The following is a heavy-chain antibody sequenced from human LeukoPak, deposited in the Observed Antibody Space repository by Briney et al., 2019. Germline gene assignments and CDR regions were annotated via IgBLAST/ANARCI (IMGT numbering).Heavy chain of an antibody. CDR1: GFTFSSYS. D-gene: IGHD3-16*01. Sequence: RSGGSLRLSCAASGFTFSSYSMNWVRQAPGKGLEWVSSISSTGSYIYHADSVKGRFTISRDNAKNSLYLRMNSLRAEDTAVYYCAGDRNLADYWGQGTLVTVSS. CDR2: ISSTGSYI. CDR3: AGDRNLADY. J-gene: IGHJ4*02. V-gene: IGHV3-21*01.